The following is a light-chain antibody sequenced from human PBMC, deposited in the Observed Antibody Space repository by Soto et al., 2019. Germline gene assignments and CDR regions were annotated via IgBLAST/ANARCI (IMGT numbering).Light chain of an antibody. Sequence: QSVLTQPPSASGTPGQRVTISCSGSSSNIGSKNVNWFQQLPGTAPNLLIFRNNQRPSGVPDRFSGSKSGTSASLAISGLQSEDEADYYCAAWDGSLNGVVFGGGTKRIVL. CDR2: RNN. V-gene: IGLV1-44*01. CDR1: SSNIGSKN. CDR3: AAWDGSLNGVV. J-gene: IGLJ2*01.